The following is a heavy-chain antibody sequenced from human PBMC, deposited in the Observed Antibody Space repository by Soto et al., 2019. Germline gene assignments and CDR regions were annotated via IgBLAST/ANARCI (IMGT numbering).Heavy chain of an antibody. CDR3: AGSFSVYYLDY. J-gene: IGHJ4*02. CDR2: IYHSGST. CDR1: GGSISSSNW. D-gene: IGHD3-10*01. V-gene: IGHV4-4*02. Sequence: PSETMSLTCAVSGGSISSSNWWSWVRQAPGKGLEWIGEIYHSGSTNYNPSLKSRVTISVDKSKNKLSLKLSSVTAADTAVYDCAGSFSVYYLDYWGQATLVTVSS.